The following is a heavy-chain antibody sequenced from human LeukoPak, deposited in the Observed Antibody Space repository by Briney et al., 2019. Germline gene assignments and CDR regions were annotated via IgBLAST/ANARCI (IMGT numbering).Heavy chain of an antibody. CDR2: INHSGST. V-gene: IGHV4-34*01. D-gene: IGHD6-13*01. Sequence: SETLSLTCAVYGGSFSGYYWSWIRQPPGKGLEWIGEINHSGSTNYSPSLKSRVTISVGTSKNQFSLKLSSVTAADTAVYYCARGYSSSWFYNFDYWGQGTLVTVSS. CDR3: ARGYSSSWFYNFDY. J-gene: IGHJ4*02. CDR1: GGSFSGYY.